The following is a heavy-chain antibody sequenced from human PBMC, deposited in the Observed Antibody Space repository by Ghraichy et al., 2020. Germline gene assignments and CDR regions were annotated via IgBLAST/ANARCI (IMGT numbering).Heavy chain of an antibody. CDR2: INPSGGST. CDR3: ARELLDTAMPDDAFDI. Sequence: ASVKVSCKASGYTFTSYYMHWVRQAPGQGLEWMGIINPSGGSTSYAQKFQGRVTMTRDTSTSTVYMELSSLRSEDTAVYYCARELLDTAMPDDAFDIWGQGTMVTVSS. D-gene: IGHD5-18*01. J-gene: IGHJ3*02. CDR1: GYTFTSYY. V-gene: IGHV1-46*01.